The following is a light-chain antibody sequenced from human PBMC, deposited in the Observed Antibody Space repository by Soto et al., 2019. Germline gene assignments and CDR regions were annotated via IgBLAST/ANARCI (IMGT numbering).Light chain of an antibody. CDR3: QQCGSPPS. V-gene: IGKV3-20*01. CDR2: ATS. Sequence: EIVLTQSPGTLSLSPGERATLSCRASQSVSSSYLAWYQQKPGQAPRLLIYATSSRATGIPDRFSGSGSGTHFTLAISRLEPEVFAVYYCQQCGSPPSFGQGTKVDLK. CDR1: QSVSSSY. J-gene: IGKJ1*01.